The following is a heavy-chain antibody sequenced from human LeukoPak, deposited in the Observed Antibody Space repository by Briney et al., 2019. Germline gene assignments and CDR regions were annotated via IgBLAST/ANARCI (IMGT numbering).Heavy chain of an antibody. J-gene: IGHJ4*02. V-gene: IGHV3-23*01. Sequence: GGSLRLSCAASGFTFSSYAMSWVRQAPGKGLEWVSAISGSGGSTYYADSVKGRFTISRDNSKNTLYLQMNSLRAEDTAVYYCAKGIEVVPAAPVDYWGQGTLVTVSS. CDR2: ISGSGGST. D-gene: IGHD2-2*01. CDR3: AKGIEVVPAAPVDY. CDR1: GFTFSSYA.